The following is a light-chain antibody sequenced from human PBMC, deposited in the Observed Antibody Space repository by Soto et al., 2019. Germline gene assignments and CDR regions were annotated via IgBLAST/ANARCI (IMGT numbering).Light chain of an antibody. CDR2: AAS. Sequence: DIQMTQSPSSLSASVGDRVTIACRASQSISNYLNWYQQKPGKAPNLLIYAASSLQSGVPSRFSGSGSGTDFTLTISSLQPEDSATYYCQQSYSTLSVTFGHGTRLEI. V-gene: IGKV1-39*01. J-gene: IGKJ5*01. CDR3: QQSYSTLSVT. CDR1: QSISNY.